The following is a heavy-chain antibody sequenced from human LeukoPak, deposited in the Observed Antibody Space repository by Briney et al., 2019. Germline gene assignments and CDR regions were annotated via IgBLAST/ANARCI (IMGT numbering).Heavy chain of an antibody. CDR1: GYTFTSYG. J-gene: IGHJ6*02. Sequence: ASVKVSCKASGYTFTSYGISWVRQAPGQGLEWMGWISAYNGNTNYAQKFQGRVTITADESTSTAYMELSSLRSEDTAVYYCARDDYYYGMDVWGQGTTVTVSS. CDR3: ARDDYYYGMDV. V-gene: IGHV1-18*01. CDR2: ISAYNGNT.